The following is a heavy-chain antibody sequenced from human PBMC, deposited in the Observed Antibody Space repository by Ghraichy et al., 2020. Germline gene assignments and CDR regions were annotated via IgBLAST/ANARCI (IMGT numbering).Heavy chain of an antibody. Sequence: GGSLRLSCAASGFTFSSYAMHWVRQAPGKGLEWVAVISYDGSNKYYADSVKGRFTISRDNSKNTLYLQMNSLRAEDTAVYYCARPEEVRFLEWLLPPSHDAFDIWGQGTMVTVSS. J-gene: IGHJ3*02. CDR3: ARPEEVRFLEWLLPPSHDAFDI. CDR1: GFTFSSYA. CDR2: ISYDGSNK. D-gene: IGHD3-3*01. V-gene: IGHV3-30-3*01.